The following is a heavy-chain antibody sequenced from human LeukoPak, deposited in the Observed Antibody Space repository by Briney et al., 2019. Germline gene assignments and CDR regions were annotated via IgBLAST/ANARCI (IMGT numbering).Heavy chain of an antibody. J-gene: IGHJ4*02. Sequence: PSETLSLTCTVSGGSISNSSYYWGWIRQPPGKGLEWIGSIYYSGSTYYNPSLKSRVTISLDTSKNQFSLRLSSVTAADTAVYYCARYGREYSSSPLLGYWGQGTLVTVSS. CDR3: ARYGREYSSSPLLGY. D-gene: IGHD6-13*01. CDR1: GGSISNSSYY. V-gene: IGHV4-39*07. CDR2: IYYSGST.